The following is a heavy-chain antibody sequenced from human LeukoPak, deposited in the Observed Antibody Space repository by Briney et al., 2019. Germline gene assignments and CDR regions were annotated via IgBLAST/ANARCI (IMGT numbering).Heavy chain of an antibody. J-gene: IGHJ6*03. CDR2: IIPIFGTA. V-gene: IGHV1-69*13. CDR1: GGTFSSYA. D-gene: IGHD6-13*01. Sequence: ASVKVSCKASGGTFSSYAISWVRQAPGQGLEWMGGIIPIFGTANYAQKFQGRVTITADESTSTAYMELSSLRSDDTAVYYCARDRHIAAAVYYYYMDVWGKGTPVTVSS. CDR3: ARDRHIAAAVYYYYMDV.